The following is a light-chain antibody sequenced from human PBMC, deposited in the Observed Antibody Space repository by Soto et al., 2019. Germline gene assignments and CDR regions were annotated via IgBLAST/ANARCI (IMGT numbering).Light chain of an antibody. CDR2: GAS. V-gene: IGKV3-15*01. CDR1: QSVSGN. CDR3: QQYTGYSQWT. Sequence: EIVLTQSPATLSLSPGERATLSCRASQSVSGNLAWYQQKLGQDPRLLIYGASARATGIPARFSGSGSGTDFSLTISSLQPVDFATYYCQQYTGYSQWTFGPGTKVDIK. J-gene: IGKJ1*01.